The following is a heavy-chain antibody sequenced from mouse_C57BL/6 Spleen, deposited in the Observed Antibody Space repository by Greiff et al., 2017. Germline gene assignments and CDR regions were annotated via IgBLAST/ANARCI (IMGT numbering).Heavy chain of an antibody. CDR1: GFNIKDDY. J-gene: IGHJ2*01. D-gene: IGHD2-12*01. CDR2: IDPENGDT. V-gene: IGHV14-4*01. Sequence: VQLKESGAELVRPGASVKLSCTASGFNIKDDYMHWVKQRPEQGLEWIGWIDPENGDTEYASKFQGKATITADTSSNTAYLQLSSLTSEDTAVYCCTTGGRPFDYWGQGTTLTVSS. CDR3: TTGGRPFDY.